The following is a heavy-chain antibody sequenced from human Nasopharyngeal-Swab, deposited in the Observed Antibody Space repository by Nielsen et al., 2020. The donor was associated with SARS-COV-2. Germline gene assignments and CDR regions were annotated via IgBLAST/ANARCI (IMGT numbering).Heavy chain of an antibody. D-gene: IGHD6-13*01. CDR3: VGSSWYGDYYYYYGMDV. Sequence: SETLSLTRTVSGGSIGSSSYYWGWIRQPPGKGLEWIGSIYYSGSTYYNPSLKSRVTISVDTSKNQFSLKLSSVTAADTAVYYCVGSSWYGDYYYYYGMDVWGQGTTVTVSS. CDR2: IYYSGST. CDR1: GGSIGSSSYY. V-gene: IGHV4-39*07. J-gene: IGHJ6*02.